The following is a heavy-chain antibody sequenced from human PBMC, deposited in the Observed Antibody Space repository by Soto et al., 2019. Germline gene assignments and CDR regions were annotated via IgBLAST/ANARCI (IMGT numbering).Heavy chain of an antibody. V-gene: IGHV3-48*03. J-gene: IGHJ4*02. D-gene: IGHD2-2*01. CDR3: VRYCSTTLCNGVATRTFDY. CDR1: RFTFSTYE. CDR2: ISSSGYTV. Sequence: LRLSCAASRFTFSTYEMNWVRQAPGKGLEWVSYISSSGYTVYYADSVKGRFTISRDNTRNSLYLQMNSLRDEDTALYYCVRYCSTTLCNGVATRTFDYWGQGTLVTVSS.